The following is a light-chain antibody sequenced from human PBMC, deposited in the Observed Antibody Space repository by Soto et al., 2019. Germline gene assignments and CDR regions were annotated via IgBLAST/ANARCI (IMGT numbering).Light chain of an antibody. CDR3: QQYNNWPRT. CDR1: QSVSSN. J-gene: IGKJ1*01. CDR2: GAS. V-gene: IGKV3-15*01. Sequence: ETVMTQSAATLSVSPGERSALSCSSSQSVSSNLARYQQKPGQAPRRLIYGASTRATGIPARFSGSGSGTEFSLTISSLQSEDFAVYYCQQYNNWPRTFGQGTRWIS.